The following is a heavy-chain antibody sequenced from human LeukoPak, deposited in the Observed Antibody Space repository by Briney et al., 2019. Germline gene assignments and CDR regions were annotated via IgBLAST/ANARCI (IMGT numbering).Heavy chain of an antibody. V-gene: IGHV4-38-2*01. J-gene: IGHJ3*02. CDR3: ARGGKLRYFDWSELGEFRDI. Sequence: SETLSLTCAVSGYSISSGYYWGWIRQPPGKGLEWIGSIYHSGSTYYNPSLKSRVTISVDTSKNQFSLKLSSVTAANTAVYYCARGGKLRYFDWSELGEFRDIWGQGTMVTVSS. CDR1: GYSISSGYY. D-gene: IGHD3-9*01. CDR2: IYHSGST.